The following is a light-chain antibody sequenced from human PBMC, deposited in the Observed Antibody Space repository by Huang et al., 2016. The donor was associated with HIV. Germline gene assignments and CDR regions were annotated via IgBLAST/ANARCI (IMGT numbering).Light chain of an antibody. V-gene: IGKV2-30*01. CDR2: KLS. CDR1: QSLVYGDGNIY. Sequence: DVLLTQSPLSLPVTLGQLAFITCKSNQSLVYGDGNIYLNWFHQRPGHSPRRLIYKLSNRGAGVPDRFSAGGSGTDFTLWISEVEAEDVGDYYCMQASHGAATFGQGTRVDIK. J-gene: IGKJ1*01. CDR3: MQASHGAAT.